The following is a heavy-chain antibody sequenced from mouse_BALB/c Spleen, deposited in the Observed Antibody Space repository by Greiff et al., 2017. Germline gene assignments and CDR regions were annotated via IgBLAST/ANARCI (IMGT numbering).Heavy chain of an antibody. Sequence: VQLQQSGAELARPGASVKLSCKASGYTFTSYLMQWVKQRPGQGLEWIGAIYPGDGDTRYTQKFKGKATLTADKSSSTAYMQLSSLASEDSAVYYCARDDYYGSSYYFDYWGQGTTLTVSS. V-gene: IGHV1-87*01. J-gene: IGHJ2*01. CDR1: GYTFTSYL. CDR2: IYPGDGDT. D-gene: IGHD1-1*01. CDR3: ARDDYYGSSYYFDY.